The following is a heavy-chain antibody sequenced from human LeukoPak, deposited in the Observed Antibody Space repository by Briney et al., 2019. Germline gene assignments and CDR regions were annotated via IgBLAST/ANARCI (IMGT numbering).Heavy chain of an antibody. CDR1: GYTFTSYG. CDR2: ISAYNGNT. CDR3: ARDTRLGQWLDDAFDI. Sequence: ASVKVSCKGSGYTFTSYGISWVRQAPGQGLEWMGWISAYNGNTNYAQKLQGRVTMTTDTSTSTAYMELRSLRSDDTAVYYCARDTRLGQWLDDAFDIWGQGTMVTVSS. V-gene: IGHV1-18*01. J-gene: IGHJ3*02. D-gene: IGHD6-19*01.